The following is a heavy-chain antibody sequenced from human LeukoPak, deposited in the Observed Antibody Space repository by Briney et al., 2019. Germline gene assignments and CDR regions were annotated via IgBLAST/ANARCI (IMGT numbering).Heavy chain of an antibody. D-gene: IGHD3-10*01. V-gene: IGHV3-23*01. CDR1: GFTFSSYA. Sequence: GGSLRLSCAASGFTFSSYAMSWVRQAPGKGLEWASAISGSGGSTYYADSVKGRFTISRDNSKNTLYLQMNSLRAEDTAVYYCAKDQYGSDYYYYGMDVWGQGTTVTVSS. CDR2: ISGSGGST. J-gene: IGHJ6*02. CDR3: AKDQYGSDYYYYGMDV.